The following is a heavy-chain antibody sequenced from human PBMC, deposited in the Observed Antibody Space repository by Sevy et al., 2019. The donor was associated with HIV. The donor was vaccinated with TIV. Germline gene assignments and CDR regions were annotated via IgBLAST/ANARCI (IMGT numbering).Heavy chain of an antibody. CDR3: ASGPDVLVWFRELSPYFDY. CDR1: GYTFTSYG. V-gene: IGHV1-18*01. CDR2: ISAYNGNT. J-gene: IGHJ4*02. D-gene: IGHD3-10*01. Sequence: ASVKVSCKASGYTFTSYGISWVRHAPGQGLEWMGWISAYNGNTNYAQKLQGRVTMTTDTSTSTAYTELRSLRSDDTAVYYCASGPDVLVWFRELSPYFDYWGQGTLVTVSS.